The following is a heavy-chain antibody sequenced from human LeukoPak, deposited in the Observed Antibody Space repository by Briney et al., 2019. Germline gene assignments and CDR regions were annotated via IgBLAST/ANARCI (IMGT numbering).Heavy chain of an antibody. J-gene: IGHJ4*02. CDR1: GFTVSSNY. CDR3: ARDSLSLDYFDY. V-gene: IGHV3-53*01. Sequence: GGSLRLSCAASGFTVSSNYMSWVRQAPGKGLKWVSVIYSGGSTYYADSVKGRFTISRDNSKNTLYLQMNSLRAEDTAVYYCARDSLSLDYFDYWGQGTLVTVSS. CDR2: IYSGGST. D-gene: IGHD3-10*01.